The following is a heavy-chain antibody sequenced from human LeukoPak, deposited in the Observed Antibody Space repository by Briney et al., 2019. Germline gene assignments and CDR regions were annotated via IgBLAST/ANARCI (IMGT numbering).Heavy chain of an antibody. CDR3: ARDIELST. CDR1: GFTFSNYA. J-gene: IGHJ3*01. Sequence: GGSLRLSCAASGFTFSNYAMSWVRQAPGKGLEWVSGISGSDATTYYADSVKGRFTISRDNSKNRLYLQMDSLRADDTAVYYCARDIELSTWGLGTLVTVSS. V-gene: IGHV3-23*01. D-gene: IGHD5-12*01. CDR2: ISGSDATT.